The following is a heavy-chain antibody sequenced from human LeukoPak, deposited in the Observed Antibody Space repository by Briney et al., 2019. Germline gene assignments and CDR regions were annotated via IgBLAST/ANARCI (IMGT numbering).Heavy chain of an antibody. Sequence: GGSLRLSCAVSGFTFSSYAMNWVRQAPGKGLEWVAVISYDGSNKYYADSVKGRFTISRDNSKNTLYLQMNSLRAEDTAVYYCAKPITVEVDAFDIWGQGTMVTVSS. CDR3: AKPITVEVDAFDI. CDR2: ISYDGSNK. CDR1: GFTFSSYA. D-gene: IGHD1-20*01. V-gene: IGHV3-30*18. J-gene: IGHJ3*02.